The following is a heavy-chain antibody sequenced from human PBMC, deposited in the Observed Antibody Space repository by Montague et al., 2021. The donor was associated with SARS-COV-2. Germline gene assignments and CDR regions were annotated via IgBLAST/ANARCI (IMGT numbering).Heavy chain of an antibody. CDR2: ISYDGSNK. D-gene: IGHD3-16*01. CDR3: ARAKGGGYYSGMDV. J-gene: IGHJ6*02. Sequence: SLRLSCAASGFTFSSYAMHWVRQAPGKGLEWVAVISYDGSNKYYADSVKGRFTISRDNSKNTLYLQMNSLRAEDTAVYYCARAKGGGYYSGMDVWGQGTTVTVSS. CDR1: GFTFSSYA. V-gene: IGHV3-30-3*01.